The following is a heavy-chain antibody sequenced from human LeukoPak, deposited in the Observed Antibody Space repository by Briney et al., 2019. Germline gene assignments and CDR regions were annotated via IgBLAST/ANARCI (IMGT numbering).Heavy chain of an antibody. CDR2: IKQDGSEK. V-gene: IGHV3-7*01. J-gene: IGHJ6*02. CDR3: ARERYCSSTSCLLYYYYYGMDV. CDR1: GFTFSSYA. D-gene: IGHD2-2*01. Sequence: GGSLRLSCAASGFTFSSYAMSWVRQAPGKGLEWVANIKQDGSEKYYVDSVKGRFTISRDNAKNSLYLQMNSLRAEDTAVYYCARERYCSSTSCLLYYYYYGMDVWGQGTTVTVSS.